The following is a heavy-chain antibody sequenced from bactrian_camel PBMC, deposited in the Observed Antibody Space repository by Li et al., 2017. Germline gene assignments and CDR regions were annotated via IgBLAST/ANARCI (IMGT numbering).Heavy chain of an antibody. D-gene: IGHD6*01. J-gene: IGHJ6*01. V-gene: IGHV3S25*01. CDR1: TYRSKC. CDR2: VYAGGATYKERT. CDR3: VRDFGAYGGSWHFGY. Sequence: GGGSVQPGGSLTLACVVPTYRSKCVACSARLQGKEREGLAAVYAGGATYKERTYYADSVKGRFTISRDNAKNTVYLQMNSLKPEDTAVYYCVRDFGAYGGSWHFGYWGQGTQVTVS.